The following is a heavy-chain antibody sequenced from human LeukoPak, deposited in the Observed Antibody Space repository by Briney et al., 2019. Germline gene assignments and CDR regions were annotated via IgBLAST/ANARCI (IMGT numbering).Heavy chain of an antibody. J-gene: IGHJ6*03. D-gene: IGHD3-16*01. CDR2: IAYSGST. CDR1: GGSIGSYY. CDR3: ARETSQKGAHYMDV. V-gene: IGHV4-59*01. Sequence: SETLSLTCTVSGGSIGSYYWTWIRQSPGNGLEWIGYIAYSGSTNYNPSLKSRVTISVDTSKNQFSLKLRSVTAADTAVYYCARETSQKGAHYMDVWGKGTTVTISS.